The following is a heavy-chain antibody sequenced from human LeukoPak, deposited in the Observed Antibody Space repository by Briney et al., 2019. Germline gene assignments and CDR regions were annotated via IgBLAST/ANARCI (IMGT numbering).Heavy chain of an antibody. CDR3: ARAVLTYYYGSGSYSQPYGMDV. CDR1: GGSISSSNW. D-gene: IGHD3-10*01. CDR2: IYHSGST. J-gene: IGHJ6*02. V-gene: IGHV4-4*02. Sequence: SGTLSLTCAVSGGSISSSNWWSWVRQPPGKGLEWIGEIYHSGSTNYNPSLKSRVTISVDKSKNQFSLKLSSVTAADTAVYYCARAVLTYYYGSGSYSQPYGMDVWGQGTTVTVSS.